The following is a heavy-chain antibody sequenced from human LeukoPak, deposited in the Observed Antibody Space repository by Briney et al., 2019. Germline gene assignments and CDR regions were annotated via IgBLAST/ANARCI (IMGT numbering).Heavy chain of an antibody. CDR3: ARRRGYSGNWFDP. CDR1: GYTFTGHY. V-gene: IGHV1-2*02. CDR2: INPNSGGT. Sequence: ASVKVSCKASGYTFTGHYMHWVRQAPGQGLEWMGWINPNSGGTNYAQKFQGRVTMTRDTSISTAYMELSRLGSDDTAVYYCARRRGYSGNWFDPWGQGTLVTVSS. D-gene: IGHD5-12*01. J-gene: IGHJ5*02.